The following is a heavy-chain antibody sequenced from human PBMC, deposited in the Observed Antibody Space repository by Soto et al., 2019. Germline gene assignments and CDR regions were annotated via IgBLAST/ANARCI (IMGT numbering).Heavy chain of an antibody. Sequence: PGGSLRLSCAAPGFTFSNYGMSWARQAPGKGLEWVSALPEIGTNTYYADSVKGRFTTSRDNSKNTLFLQINNLRAGDTAVYYCAKKSGVGATWYFDYWGQGTLVTVSS. CDR1: GFTFSNYG. CDR3: AKKSGVGATWYFDY. J-gene: IGHJ4*02. CDR2: LPEIGTNT. V-gene: IGHV3-23*01. D-gene: IGHD1-26*01.